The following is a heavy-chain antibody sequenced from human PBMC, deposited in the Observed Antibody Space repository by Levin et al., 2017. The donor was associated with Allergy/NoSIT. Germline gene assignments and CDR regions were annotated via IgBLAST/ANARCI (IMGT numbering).Heavy chain of an antibody. CDR2: IYWDDDK. J-gene: IGHJ3*02. D-gene: IGHD3-10*01. V-gene: IGHV2-5*02. Sequence: SGPTLVKPTQTLTLTCTFSGFSLTTIGVGVGWIRQPPGKALEWVALIYWDDDKRYSPSLKSRLSIIKDTSKNQVVLTMTYVDPMDTATYSCARHPGQWFGESLVAFDIWGQGTKVTVSS. CDR1: GFSLTTIGVG. CDR3: ARHPGQWFGESLVAFDI.